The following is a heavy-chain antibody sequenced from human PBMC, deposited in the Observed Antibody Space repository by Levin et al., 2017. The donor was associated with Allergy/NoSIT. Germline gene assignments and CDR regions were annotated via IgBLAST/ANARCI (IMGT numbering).Heavy chain of an antibody. Sequence: TSETLSLTCSVSGDSISDYYLSWVRQPPGKGLEWIGYIYNSGTIKYNPSLKSRVTITADTSKNQFSLRLTSVTAADTAVYYCAKGRKGFVAVYEYWGQGILVTVSS. CDR3: AKGRKGFVAVYEY. CDR2: IYNSGTI. CDR1: GDSISDYY. V-gene: IGHV4-59*03. J-gene: IGHJ4*02. D-gene: IGHD2-21*01.